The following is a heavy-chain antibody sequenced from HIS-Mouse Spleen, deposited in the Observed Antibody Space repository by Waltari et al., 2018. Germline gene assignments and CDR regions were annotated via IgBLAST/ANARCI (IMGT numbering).Heavy chain of an antibody. CDR3: ARIQAGKLELPFDY. CDR1: GFSLSTSGMC. J-gene: IGHJ4*02. CDR2: LDWDDDK. Sequence: QVTLRESGPALVKPTQTLTLTCTFSGFSLSTSGMCVSWIRQPPGKALEWLARLDWDDDKYYSPSLKTRLTISKDTSKNQVVLTMTNMDPVDTATYYCARIQAGKLELPFDYWGQGTLVTISS. V-gene: IGHV2-70*15. D-gene: IGHD1-7*01.